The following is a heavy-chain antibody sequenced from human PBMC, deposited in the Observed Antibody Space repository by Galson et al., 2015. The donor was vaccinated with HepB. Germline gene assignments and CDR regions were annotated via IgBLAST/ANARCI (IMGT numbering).Heavy chain of an antibody. D-gene: IGHD2-15*01. CDR3: ARDLVRATRPRFDY. Sequence: SVKVSCKAYGYTFTSYGISWVRQAPGQGLEGMGWISAYNGNTNYAQKLQGRVTMTTDTSTSTDYMELRSLRSDDTAVYYCARDLVRATRPRFDYWGPGTLVTVSS. CDR2: ISAYNGNT. CDR1: GYTFTSYG. V-gene: IGHV1-18*01. J-gene: IGHJ4*02.